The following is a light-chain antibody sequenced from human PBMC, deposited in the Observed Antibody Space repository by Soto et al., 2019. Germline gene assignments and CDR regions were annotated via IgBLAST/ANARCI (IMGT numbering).Light chain of an antibody. Sequence: QSVLTQPASVSGSPGQSIAISCTGTSSDIGDYNYVSWYQQHPGKAPKLMIYEVSNRPSGVPDRFSGSKSGNTASLTVSGLQAEDEADYFCSSYAGSSILYVFGTGTKLTVL. V-gene: IGLV2-14*01. J-gene: IGLJ1*01. CDR1: SSDIGDYNY. CDR2: EVS. CDR3: SSYAGSSILYV.